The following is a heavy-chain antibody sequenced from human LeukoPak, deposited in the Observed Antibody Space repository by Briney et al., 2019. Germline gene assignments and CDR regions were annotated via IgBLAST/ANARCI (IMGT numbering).Heavy chain of an antibody. J-gene: IGHJ5*01. CDR1: GFAFSNFA. Sequence: GGSLRLSCAASGFAFSNFAMHWVRQAPGKGLEWVAVVSYEGTIKYYSDSAKGRFTISRDNSNNIISLQMNNLTTEDTAAYYCAREKFDSWGQGTLVTVSP. V-gene: IGHV3-30*04. CDR3: AREKFDS. CDR2: VSYEGTIK.